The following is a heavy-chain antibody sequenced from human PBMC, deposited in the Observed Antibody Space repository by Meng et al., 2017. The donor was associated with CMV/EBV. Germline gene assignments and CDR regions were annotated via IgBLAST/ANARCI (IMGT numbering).Heavy chain of an antibody. D-gene: IGHD3-3*01. CDR1: GYTFTGYY. J-gene: IGHJ3*02. Sequence: ASVKVSCKASGYTFTGYYMHWVRQAPGQGLEWMGWINPNSGGTNYAQKFQGRVTMTRDTSISTAYMELSRLRSDDTAVYYCARTYYDFWSGYYGADAFDIWGQVTMLPFS. CDR3: ARTYYDFWSGYYGADAFDI. V-gene: IGHV1-2*02. CDR2: INPNSGGT.